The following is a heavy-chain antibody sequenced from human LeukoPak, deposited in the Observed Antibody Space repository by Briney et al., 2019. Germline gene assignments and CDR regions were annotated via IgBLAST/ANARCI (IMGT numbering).Heavy chain of an antibody. CDR3: ARYSSSWDY. V-gene: IGHV4-38-2*01. CDR1: GYSISSGYY. CDR2: IYHSGST. J-gene: IGHJ4*02. D-gene: IGHD6-13*01. Sequence: SETLSLTWAVSGYSISSGYYWGWIRQPLGKGLEWIGSIYHSGSTYYNPSLKSRVTISVDTSKNQFSLKLSSVTAADTAVYYCARYSSSWDYWGQGTLVTVSS.